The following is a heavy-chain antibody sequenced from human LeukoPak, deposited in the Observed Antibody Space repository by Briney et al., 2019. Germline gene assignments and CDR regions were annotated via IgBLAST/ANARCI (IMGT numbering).Heavy chain of an antibody. D-gene: IGHD3-22*01. V-gene: IGHV4-34*01. J-gene: IGHJ4*02. CDR1: GGSFSGYY. CDR2: INHSGST. CDR3: ARTSLLLRIFDY. Sequence: SETLSLTCAVYGGSFSGYYWSWIRQPPGKGLEWIGEINHSGSTNYNPSLKSRVTISVDTSKNQFSLKLSSVTAADTAVYYCARTSLLLRIFDYWGQGTLVTVSS.